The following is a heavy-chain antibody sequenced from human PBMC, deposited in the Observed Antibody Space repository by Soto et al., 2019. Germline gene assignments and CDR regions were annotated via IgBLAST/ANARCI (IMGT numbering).Heavy chain of an antibody. V-gene: IGHV2-5*01. J-gene: IGHJ4*02. CDR3: AHRRREGSWYFLFDY. Sequence: SVPTLVNPTQTLTLTCTFSGFSLSTSGVGVGWIRQAPGKALEWLALIYWNDDKRYSPSLKSRLTITKDTSKNQVVLTMTNMDPVDTATYYCAHRRREGSWYFLFDYWGQGTLVTVSS. D-gene: IGHD6-13*01. CDR2: IYWNDDK. CDR1: GFSLSTSGVG.